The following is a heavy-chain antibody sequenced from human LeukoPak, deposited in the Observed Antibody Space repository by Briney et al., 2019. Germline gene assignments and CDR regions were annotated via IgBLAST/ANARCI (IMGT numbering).Heavy chain of an antibody. CDR2: MNPNSGNT. Sequence: ASVTVSCKASGYTFTSYDINWVRQATGQGLEWMGWMNPNSGNTGYAQKFQGRVTITRNTSISTAYMELSSLRSEDTAVYYCARRYCSSTSCYPRAYWFDPWGQGTLVTVSS. D-gene: IGHD2-2*01. V-gene: IGHV1-8*03. CDR1: GYTFTSYD. CDR3: ARRYCSSTSCYPRAYWFDP. J-gene: IGHJ5*02.